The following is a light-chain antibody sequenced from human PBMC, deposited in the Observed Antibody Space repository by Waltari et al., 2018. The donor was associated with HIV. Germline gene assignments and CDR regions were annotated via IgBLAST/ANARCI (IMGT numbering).Light chain of an antibody. J-gene: IGLJ3*02. CDR1: SSDVGDYNN. CDR2: EVN. CDR3: SSYVGSNRV. Sequence: QSALTQPPSASGSPDQSVTIPCTGISSDVGDYNNVTWYQQHPGKAPQLMIYEVNKRPSGVPDRFSGSKSGNTASLTVSGLQAEDEADYYCSSYVGSNRVFGGGTKLTVL. V-gene: IGLV2-8*01.